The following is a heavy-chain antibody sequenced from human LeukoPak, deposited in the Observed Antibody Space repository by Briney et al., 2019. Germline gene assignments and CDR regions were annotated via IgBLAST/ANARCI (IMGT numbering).Heavy chain of an antibody. CDR3: ARDRETYYYDSSGSAFDI. CDR1: GGTFSSYA. D-gene: IGHD3-22*01. J-gene: IGHJ3*02. CDR2: IIPILGIA. V-gene: IGHV1-69*04. Sequence: ASVKVSCKASGGTFSSYAISWVRQAPGQGLEWMGRIIPILGIANYAQKFQGRVTITADKSTSTAYMELSSLRSEDTAVYYCARDRETYYYDSSGSAFDIWGQGTMVTVSS.